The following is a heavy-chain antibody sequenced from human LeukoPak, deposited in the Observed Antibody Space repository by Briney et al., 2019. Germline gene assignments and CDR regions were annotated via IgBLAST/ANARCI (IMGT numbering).Heavy chain of an antibody. V-gene: IGHV4-59*01. D-gene: IGHD2-15*01. CDR3: ARGSGGRGTPWYFDL. Sequence: SETLSHTCTVSGGSISSYYWSWIRQPPGKGLEWIGYIYYSGSTNYNPSLKSRVTISVDTSKNQFSLKLSSVTAADTAVYYCARGSGGRGTPWYFDLWGRGTLVTVSS. J-gene: IGHJ2*01. CDR2: IYYSGST. CDR1: GGSISSYY.